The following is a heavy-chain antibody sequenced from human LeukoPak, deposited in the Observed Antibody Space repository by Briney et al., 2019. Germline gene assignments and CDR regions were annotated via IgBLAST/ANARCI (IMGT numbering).Heavy chain of an antibody. Sequence: GASVKVSCKASGYTFTGYYMHWVRQAPGQGLEWMRWITPNSGGTNYAQKFQGRVPMTSDTSIGTAYMELSRLRSNDTAVYYCARVYRWLHPNDAFDIWGQGTMVTVSS. J-gene: IGHJ3*02. D-gene: IGHD5-12*01. CDR3: ARVYRWLHPNDAFDI. V-gene: IGHV1-2*02. CDR1: GYTFTGYY. CDR2: ITPNSGGT.